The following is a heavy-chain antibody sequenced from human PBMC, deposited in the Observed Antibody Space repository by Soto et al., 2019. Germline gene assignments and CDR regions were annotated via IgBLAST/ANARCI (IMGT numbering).Heavy chain of an antibody. CDR2: INPNSGGT. CDR1: GYTFTGYY. V-gene: IGHV1-2*02. D-gene: IGHD6-13*01. CDR3: ARDRGYSSSWYPNNWFDP. J-gene: IGHJ5*02. Sequence: QVQLVQYGAEVKKPGGSMKVSCKASGYTFTGYYMHWVRQAPGQGLEWMGWINPNSGGTNYAQKFQGRVTMTRDTSISTAYMELSRLRSDDTAVYYCARDRGYSSSWYPNNWFDPWGQGTLVTVSS.